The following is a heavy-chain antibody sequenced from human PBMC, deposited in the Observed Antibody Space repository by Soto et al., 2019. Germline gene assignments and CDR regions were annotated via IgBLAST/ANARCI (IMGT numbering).Heavy chain of an antibody. CDR2: FDPEDGET. CDR1: GYTLTELS. D-gene: IGHD3-22*01. V-gene: IGHV1-24*01. Sequence: GASVKVSCKVSGYTLTELSMHWVRQAPGKGLEWMGGFDPEDGETIYAQKFQGRVTMTEDTSRDTAYMELSSLRSEDTAVYYCATRSQYYYDSSGYSGLRYWGQGTLVTVSS. CDR3: ATRSQYYYDSSGYSGLRY. J-gene: IGHJ4*02.